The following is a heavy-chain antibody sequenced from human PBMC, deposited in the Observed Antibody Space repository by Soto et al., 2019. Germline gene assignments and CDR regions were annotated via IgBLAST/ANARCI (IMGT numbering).Heavy chain of an antibody. CDR2: IIPILGIA. Sequence: QVQLVQSGAEVKKPGSSVKVSCKASGGTFSSYTISWVRQAPGQGLEWMGRIIPILGIANYAQKIQGRVTITADKATSTAYMELSSLRSEDTAVYYCARVPSTIAAAGTGGYWGQGTLVTVSS. CDR3: ARVPSTIAAAGTGGY. V-gene: IGHV1-69*02. D-gene: IGHD6-13*01. CDR1: GGTFSSYT. J-gene: IGHJ4*02.